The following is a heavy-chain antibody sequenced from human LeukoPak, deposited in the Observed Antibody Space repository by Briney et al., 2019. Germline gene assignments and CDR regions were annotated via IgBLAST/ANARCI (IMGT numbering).Heavy chain of an antibody. V-gene: IGHV4-59*01. CDR2: IYYSGST. CDR3: ARAGGNFELDY. Sequence: PSETLSLTCTVSGGSISSYYWSWIRQPPGKGLEWIGYIYYSGSTNYNPSLKSRVTISLDTSKNQFSLKLSSVTAADTAVYYCARAGGNFELDYWGQGTLVTVSS. D-gene: IGHD4-23*01. CDR1: GGSISSYY. J-gene: IGHJ4*02.